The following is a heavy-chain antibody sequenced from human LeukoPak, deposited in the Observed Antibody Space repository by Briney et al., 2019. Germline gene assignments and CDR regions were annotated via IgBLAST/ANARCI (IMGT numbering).Heavy chain of an antibody. CDR3: ARVVVGATIDY. D-gene: IGHD1-26*01. J-gene: IGHJ4*02. V-gene: IGHV1-2*02. CDR2: INPNSGGT. CDR1: GYTFTGYY. Sequence: ASVYLCCYASGYTFTGYYIHWERQAPGQGLEWMGWINPNSGGTNYAQKFQGRGTMTRDTSISTAYMELSRLRSDDTAVYYCARVVVGATIDYWGQGTLVTVSS.